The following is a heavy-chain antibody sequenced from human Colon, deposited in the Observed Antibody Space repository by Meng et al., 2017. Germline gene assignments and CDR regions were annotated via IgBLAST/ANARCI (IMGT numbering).Heavy chain of an antibody. CDR3: ATKERRDGANWDN. CDR2: IYHSGDT. V-gene: IGHV4-30-4*01. CDR1: GGSIDRGDFY. J-gene: IGHJ4*02. D-gene: IGHD5-24*01. Sequence: QVQLQESGPGLVKPSQTPSLTCTVSGGSIDRGDFYWGWIRQSPGKGLEWIGYIYHSGDTYYNPSLKSRITISMDMSRNQFSLKVHSVTAADTAMYYCATKERRDGANWDNWGQGILVTVSS.